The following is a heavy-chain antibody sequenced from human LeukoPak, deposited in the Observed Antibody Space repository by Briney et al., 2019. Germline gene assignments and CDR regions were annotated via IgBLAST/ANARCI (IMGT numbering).Heavy chain of an antibody. CDR1: GGSISSSNW. CDR2: IYHSGST. CDR3: ARVGPYIEVDP. V-gene: IGHV4-4*02. J-gene: IGHJ5*02. D-gene: IGHD5-12*01. Sequence: PSETLSLTCAVSGGSISSSNWWSWVRQPPGKGLEWIGEIYHSGSTNYNPSLKGRVTISVDTSKNQLSLQLSSLTASDTAVYYCARVGPYIEVDPWGQGTLVIVSS.